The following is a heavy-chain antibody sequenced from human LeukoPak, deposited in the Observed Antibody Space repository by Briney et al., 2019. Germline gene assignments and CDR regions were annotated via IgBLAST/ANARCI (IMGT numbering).Heavy chain of an antibody. Sequence: SETLSLTCAVYGGSFSGYYWSWIRQPPGKGLEWIGEINHSGSTNYNPSLKSRVTISVDTSKNQFSLKLSSVTAADTAVYYCARGETYYDFWSGYYRTPDIRAKIFDWGQGTLVTVSS. D-gene: IGHD3-3*01. CDR1: GGSFSGYY. CDR3: ARGETYYDFWSGYYRTPDIRAKIFD. V-gene: IGHV4-34*01. J-gene: IGHJ4*02. CDR2: INHSGST.